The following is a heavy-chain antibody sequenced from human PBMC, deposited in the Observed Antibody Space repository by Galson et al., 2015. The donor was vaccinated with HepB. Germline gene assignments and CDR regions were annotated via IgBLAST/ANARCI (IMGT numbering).Heavy chain of an antibody. CDR2: SSGSGGST. V-gene: IGHV3-23*01. J-gene: IGHJ3*02. CDR1: GFTFSSYA. CDR3: AKSRHYFDSSGYSHAFDI. D-gene: IGHD3-22*01. Sequence: SLRLSCAASGFTFSSYAMSWVRQAPGKGLEWVSVSSGSGGSTYNADSVKGRFTIPRDDSNNTLYLHMNSLRAEDTAVYYCAKSRHYFDSSGYSHAFDIWGQGTMVTVSS.